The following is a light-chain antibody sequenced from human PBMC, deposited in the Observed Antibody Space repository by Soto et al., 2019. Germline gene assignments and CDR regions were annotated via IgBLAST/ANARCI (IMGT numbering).Light chain of an antibody. Sequence: EIVMTQSPATLSLSPGERATLSCRASQSVSSNLAWYQQKPGQAPRLLIYGASTRATGIPARFSGSRSGTEFTLTISSLQSEDVAVYYCQQYNNWPLTFGGGTKVEIK. CDR1: QSVSSN. J-gene: IGKJ4*01. V-gene: IGKV3-15*01. CDR2: GAS. CDR3: QQYNNWPLT.